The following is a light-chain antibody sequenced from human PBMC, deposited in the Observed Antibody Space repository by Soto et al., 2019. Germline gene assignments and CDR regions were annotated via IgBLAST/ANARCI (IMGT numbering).Light chain of an antibody. CDR1: SSDVGRYNL. Sequence: QSVLTQPASVSGSPGQSITISCTGTSSDVGRYNLVSWYQQHPGKAPKLMIYEGSKRPSGVSNRVSGSKSGNTASLTISGLQAEDEADYYCCSYAGSSFVVFGGGTQVTVL. V-gene: IGLV2-23*01. J-gene: IGLJ2*01. CDR2: EGS. CDR3: CSYAGSSFVV.